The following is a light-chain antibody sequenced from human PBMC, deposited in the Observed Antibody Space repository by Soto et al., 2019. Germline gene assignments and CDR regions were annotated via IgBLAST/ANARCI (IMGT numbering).Light chain of an antibody. CDR1: TSNIGRNY. Sequence: QSVLTQPPSVSAAPGQKVTISCSGSTSNIGRNYVSWYQQFPGTAPKLLIYENNKRPSGIPDRISASKSGTSATLGITGLQTGDEADYYCATWDTSLSAGVFGGGTKVTVL. J-gene: IGLJ2*01. CDR2: ENN. CDR3: ATWDTSLSAGV. V-gene: IGLV1-51*01.